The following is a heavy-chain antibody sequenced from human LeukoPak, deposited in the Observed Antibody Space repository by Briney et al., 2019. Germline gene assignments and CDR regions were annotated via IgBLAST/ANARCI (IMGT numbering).Heavy chain of an antibody. Sequence: SMKVSCKASGGTFSSYAISWVRQAPGQGLEWMGRIIPILGIANYAQKFQGSVTITADKSTSTAYMELSSLRSEDTAVYYCARGATVTYYYYGMDVWGQGTTVTVSS. CDR3: ARGATVTYYYYGMDV. D-gene: IGHD4-17*01. V-gene: IGHV1-69*04. CDR2: IIPILGIA. CDR1: GGTFSSYA. J-gene: IGHJ6*02.